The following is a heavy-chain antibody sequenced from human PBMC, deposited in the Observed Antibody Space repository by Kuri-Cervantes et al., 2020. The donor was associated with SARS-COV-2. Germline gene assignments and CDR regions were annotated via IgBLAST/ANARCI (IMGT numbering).Heavy chain of an antibody. CDR3: ARYPGYDSSGYHDY. CDR2: INWNGGST. J-gene: IGHJ4*02. Sequence: GESLKISCAASGFTFDDYGMSWVRQAPGKGLEWVSGINWNGGSTGYADSVKGRFTISRDNAKKSLNLQMNSLRAEDTALYHCARYPGYDSSGYHDYWGQGTLVTVSS. CDR1: GFTFDDYG. V-gene: IGHV3-20*01. D-gene: IGHD3-22*01.